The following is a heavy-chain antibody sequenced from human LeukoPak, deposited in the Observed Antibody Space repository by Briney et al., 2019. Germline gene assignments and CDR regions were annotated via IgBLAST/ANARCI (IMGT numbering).Heavy chain of an antibody. J-gene: IGHJ4*02. D-gene: IGHD5-12*01. V-gene: IGHV3-30*04. CDR2: VSYDGSNE. Sequence: GGSLRLSCAASGFTFSSYVMHRVRQAPGKGLEWVAIVSYDGSNEYYADSVKGRFTISRDNSKNTLYLQMNSLRAEDTAVYYCARVEASGYDYGAFDYWGQGTLVTVSS. CDR1: GFTFSSYV. CDR3: ARVEASGYDYGAFDY.